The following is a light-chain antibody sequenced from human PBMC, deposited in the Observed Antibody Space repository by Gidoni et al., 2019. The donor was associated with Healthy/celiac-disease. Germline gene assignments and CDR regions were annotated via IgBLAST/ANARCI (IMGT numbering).Light chain of an antibody. CDR1: QSVSSN. CDR2: GAS. Sequence: ELVMTQSPATLSVSPGDRATLSCRASQSVSSNLAWYQQKPGQAPRLLIYGASTRATGIPARFSGSGSGTEFTLTISSLQSEDFAVYYCQQYNNWPPFTFGPGTKVDIK. CDR3: QQYNNWPPFT. V-gene: IGKV3-15*01. J-gene: IGKJ3*01.